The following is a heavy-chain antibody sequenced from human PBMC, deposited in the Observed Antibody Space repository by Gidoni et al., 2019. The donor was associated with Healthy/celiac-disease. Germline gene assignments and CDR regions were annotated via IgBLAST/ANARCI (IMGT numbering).Heavy chain of an antibody. Sequence: QVQLVQSEAEVKKPGASVKISCKASGCTFTSNYIHWVRQAPGQGLESMGIINPSSGTTSYAQKFQGRVTLTRDTSTSTFYMELSSLRSDDTAVYYCARDRHDYGGSPFDYWGQGTLVTVSS. CDR1: GCTFTSNY. V-gene: IGHV1-46*01. J-gene: IGHJ4*02. CDR2: INPSSGTT. D-gene: IGHD4-17*01. CDR3: ARDRHDYGGSPFDY.